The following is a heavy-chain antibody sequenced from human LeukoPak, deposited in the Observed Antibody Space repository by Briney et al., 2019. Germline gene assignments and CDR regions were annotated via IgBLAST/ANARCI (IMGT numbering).Heavy chain of an antibody. V-gene: IGHV3-7*01. Sequence: GGSLRLPCAASGFTFNSYNMNWVRQAPGKGLEWVANIKQDGSEKYYVDSVKGRFTISRDNAKNSLYLQMNSLRAEDTAVYYCARRYYGSGTNWFDPWGQGTLVTVSS. J-gene: IGHJ5*02. CDR3: ARRYYGSGTNWFDP. D-gene: IGHD3-10*01. CDR2: IKQDGSEK. CDR1: GFTFNSYN.